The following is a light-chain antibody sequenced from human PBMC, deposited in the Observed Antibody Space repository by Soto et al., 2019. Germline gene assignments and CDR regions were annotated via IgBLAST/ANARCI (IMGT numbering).Light chain of an antibody. Sequence: EIVMTQSPATLSVSPGERATLSCRASQSVRSNLAWYQQKPGQAPRLLLYGESTRATGIPARFSGSGSGTEFTLTISSLQSEDFAIYYCQQYNDWPRTIGPGTKVDFK. CDR2: GES. J-gene: IGKJ3*01. V-gene: IGKV3D-15*01. CDR1: QSVRSN. CDR3: QQYNDWPRT.